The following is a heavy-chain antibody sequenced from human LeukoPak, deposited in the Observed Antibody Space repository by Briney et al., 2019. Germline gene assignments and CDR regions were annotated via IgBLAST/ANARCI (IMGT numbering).Heavy chain of an antibody. Sequence: SATLSPTLSVSTASISSINSGCISQPAGEGLEWILRIYISGSTNYNPSLKSRVTMSVDTSKNQFSLELSSVTAADTAVYFCARASQYYSAYSGSYYADLPNSWGQGTLVTVSS. CDR3: ARASQYYSAYSGSYYADLPNS. D-gene: IGHD3-22*01. CDR2: IYISGST. CDR1: TASISSIN. V-gene: IGHV4-4*07. J-gene: IGHJ4*02.